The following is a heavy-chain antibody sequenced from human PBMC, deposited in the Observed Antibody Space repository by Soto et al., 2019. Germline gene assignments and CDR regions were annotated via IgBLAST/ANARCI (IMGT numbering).Heavy chain of an antibody. CDR1: GGSISSYY. V-gene: IGHV4-59*08. CDR2: IYYSGST. J-gene: IGHJ4*02. CDR3: ARRYGGTFDY. D-gene: IGHD2-15*01. Sequence: PSETLSLTCTVSGGSISSYYWSLIRQPPGKGLEWIGYIYYSGSTNYNPSLKSRVTISVDTSKNQFSLKLTSVTAANTAVYSCARRYGGTFDYWGQGTLVTASS.